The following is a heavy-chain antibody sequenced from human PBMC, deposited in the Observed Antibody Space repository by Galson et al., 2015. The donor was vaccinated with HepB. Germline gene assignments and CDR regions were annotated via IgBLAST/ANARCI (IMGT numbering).Heavy chain of an antibody. V-gene: IGHV3-33*01. CDR1: GFTFSSYG. CDR3: ARDKVGYCSGGSCYPIGGMDV. CDR2: IWYDGSNK. Sequence: SLRLSCAASGFTFSSYGMHWVRQAQGKGLEWVAVIWYDGSNKYYADSVKGRFTISRDNSKNTLYLQMNSLRAEDTAVYYCARDKVGYCSGGSCYPIGGMDVWGQGTTVTVSS. J-gene: IGHJ6*02. D-gene: IGHD2-15*01.